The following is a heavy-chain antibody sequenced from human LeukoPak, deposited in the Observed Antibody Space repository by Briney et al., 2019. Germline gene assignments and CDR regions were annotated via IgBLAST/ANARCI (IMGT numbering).Heavy chain of an antibody. D-gene: IGHD5-12*01. V-gene: IGHV3-21*01. CDR2: ITSSSSYI. CDR1: GFTFSSYN. Sequence: PGGSLRLSCAASGFTFSSYNMNWVRQAPGKGLEWVPSITSSSSYIYYADSVKGRFTISKDNAKNSLYLQMNSLRAEDTAVYYCASAGYDYGDEYYFDYWGQGTLVTVSS. CDR3: ASAGYDYGDEYYFDY. J-gene: IGHJ4*02.